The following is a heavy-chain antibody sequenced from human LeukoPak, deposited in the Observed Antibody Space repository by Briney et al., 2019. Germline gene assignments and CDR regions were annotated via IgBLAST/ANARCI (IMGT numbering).Heavy chain of an antibody. CDR3: ARDVYDSSGYYSGY. Sequence: PGGALRLSCAASGFTVSSNYMSWVRQAPGEGLEWVSVIYSGGSTYYADSVKGRFTISRDNSKNTLYLQMNSLRAEDTAVYYCARDVYDSSGYYSGYWGQGTLVTVSS. CDR1: GFTVSSNY. CDR2: IYSGGST. J-gene: IGHJ4*02. V-gene: IGHV3-53*01. D-gene: IGHD3-22*01.